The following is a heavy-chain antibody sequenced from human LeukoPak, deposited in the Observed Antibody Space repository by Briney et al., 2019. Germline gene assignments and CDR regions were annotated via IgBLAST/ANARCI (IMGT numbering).Heavy chain of an antibody. CDR2: ISYDGSNK. D-gene: IGHD3-10*01. V-gene: IGHV3-30-3*01. J-gene: IGHJ4*02. CDR1: GYTFSSYA. Sequence: QTGGSLRLSCAASGYTFSSYAMHWVRQAPGKGLEWVAVISYDGSNKYYADSVKGRFTISRDNSKNTLYLQMNSLRAEDTAVYYCARPGYGSGSYLFRYWGQGTLVTVSS. CDR3: ARPGYGSGSYLFRY.